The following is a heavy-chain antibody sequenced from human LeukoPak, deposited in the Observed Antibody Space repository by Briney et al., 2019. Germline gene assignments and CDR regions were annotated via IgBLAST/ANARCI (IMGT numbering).Heavy chain of an antibody. CDR2: IYYNGRT. CDR1: GDSFNNNNYY. D-gene: IGHD3-3*01. J-gene: IGHJ3*01. CDR3: ARITDRTIFGEIMHGFDV. V-gene: IGHV4-39*01. Sequence: PSETLSLTCTVSGDSFNNNNYYWGWIRQPPGEGLEWIGNIYYNGRTYYSPSLKSRGTISVDTSNNQFSLKLNSVTAADTAVYYCARITDRTIFGEIMHGFDVWGQGTPVTVSS.